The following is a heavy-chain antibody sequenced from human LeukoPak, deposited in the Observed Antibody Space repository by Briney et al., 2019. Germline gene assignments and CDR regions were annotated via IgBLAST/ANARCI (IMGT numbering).Heavy chain of an antibody. Sequence: ASVKVSCKASGYTFTSYDINWVRQATGQGLEWMGSMNPNSGNTGYAQKFQGRVTMTRNTSISTAYMELSSLRSEDTAVYYCARGRLLWFGELLGNDYWGQGTLVTVSS. J-gene: IGHJ4*02. CDR1: GYTFTSYD. V-gene: IGHV1-8*01. CDR2: MNPNSGNT. D-gene: IGHD3-10*01. CDR3: ARGRLLWFGELLGNDY.